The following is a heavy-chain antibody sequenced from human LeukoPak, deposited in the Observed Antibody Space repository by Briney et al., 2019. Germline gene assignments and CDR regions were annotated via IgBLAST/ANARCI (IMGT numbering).Heavy chain of an antibody. V-gene: IGHV6-1*01. CDR3: ARESAAAAGTFWYTGLRFDP. Sequence: SQTLSLTCAISGDSVSSNSAAWNWIRQSPSRGLEWLGRTYYRSKWYNDYAVSVKSRITINPDTSKNHFSLQLNSVTPADTAVYYCARESAAAAGTFWYTGLRFDPWGREPWSPSPQ. J-gene: IGHJ5*02. CDR1: GDSVSSNSAA. D-gene: IGHD6-13*01. CDR2: TYYRSKWYN.